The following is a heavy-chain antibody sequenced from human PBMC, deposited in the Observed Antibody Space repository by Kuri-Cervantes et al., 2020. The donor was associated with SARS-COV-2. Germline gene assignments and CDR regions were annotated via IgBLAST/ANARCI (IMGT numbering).Heavy chain of an antibody. CDR3: AREGIAVAGTDY. CDR2: VRGKANNYAT. D-gene: IGHD6-19*01. J-gene: IGHJ4*02. Sequence: GESLKISCAASGFTFSDHYMDWVRQGSGKGLEWVGRVRGKANNYATAYAASVKGRFTISRDDSKNMAYLQMNSLRAEDTAVYYCAREGIAVAGTDYWGQGTLVTVSS. CDR1: GFTFSDHY. V-gene: IGHV3-73*01.